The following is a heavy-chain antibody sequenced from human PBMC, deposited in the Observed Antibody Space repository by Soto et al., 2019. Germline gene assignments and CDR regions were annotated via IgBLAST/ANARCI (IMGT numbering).Heavy chain of an antibody. J-gene: IGHJ4*02. V-gene: IGHV1-24*01. CDR2: FDPEDGET. CDR3: ATAHSSGYLKDY. D-gene: IGHD3-22*01. Sequence: ASVKVSCKVSGYTLTELSMHWVRQAPGKGLEWMGGFDPEDGETIYAQKFQGRVTMTEDTSTDTAYMELSSLRSEDTAVYYCATAHSSGYLKDYWGQGTLVTVSS. CDR1: GYTLTELS.